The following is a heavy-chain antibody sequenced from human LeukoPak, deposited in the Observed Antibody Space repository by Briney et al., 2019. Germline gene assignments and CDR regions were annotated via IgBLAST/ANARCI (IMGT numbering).Heavy chain of an antibody. D-gene: IGHD2-2*01. V-gene: IGHV3-30*02. CDR1: GFTFSNYG. CDR2: IRHDGSKI. CDR3: AKSVIPTAYQGTYYMDV. J-gene: IGHJ6*03. Sequence: PGGSLRLSCEASGFTFSNYGMHWVRQAPCKGLEWAAFIRHDGSKIDYADSLKGRFTISRYSSKSTLYLQTNSLRAEDTAVYYCAKSVIPTAYQGTYYMDVWGKGTTVIVSS.